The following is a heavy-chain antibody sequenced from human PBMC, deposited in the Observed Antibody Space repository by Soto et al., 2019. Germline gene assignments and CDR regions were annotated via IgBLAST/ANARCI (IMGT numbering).Heavy chain of an antibody. CDR2: IYSSGSA. D-gene: IGHD3-3*01. V-gene: IGHV4-59*01. CDR3: ARVLSGFKDHPFDY. J-gene: IGHJ4*02. Sequence: QVQLQESGPGLVKPSETLSLTCTVSGGSINVYYWSWIRQPPGKGLEWLGYIYSSGSANYNPSLKNRITMSVDTSKSQFSLNLNSVTAADTAVYYCARVLSGFKDHPFDYWGQGTLVTVSS. CDR1: GGSINVYY.